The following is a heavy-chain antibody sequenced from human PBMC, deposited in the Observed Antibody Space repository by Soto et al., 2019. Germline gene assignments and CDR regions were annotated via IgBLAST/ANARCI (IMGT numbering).Heavy chain of an antibody. CDR2: ISYDGSNK. D-gene: IGHD2-2*01. CDR1: GYTFSSYA. J-gene: IGHJ1*01. Sequence: GRTPKISCAAYGYTFSSYAMHWVRQAPGKGLEWVAVISYDGSNKYYADSVKGRFTISRDNSKNTLYLQMNSLRAEDAAVYYFALYWGSYQPVLFAFRGQRTL. V-gene: IGHV3-30-3*01. CDR3: ALYWGSYQPVLFAF.